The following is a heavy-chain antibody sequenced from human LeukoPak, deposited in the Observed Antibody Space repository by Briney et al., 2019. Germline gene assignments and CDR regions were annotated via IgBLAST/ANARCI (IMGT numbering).Heavy chain of an antibody. CDR1: GGSISSGGYY. J-gene: IGHJ4*02. CDR2: IYYSGST. CDR3: ARGKRVYDILTGYVFDY. D-gene: IGHD3-9*01. V-gene: IGHV4-31*03. Sequence: SETLSLTCTVSGGSISSGGYYWSWIRQHPGKGLEWIGYIYYSGSTYYNPSHKSRVTISVDTSKNQFSLKLSSVTAADTAVYYCARGKRVYDILTGYVFDYWGQGTLVTVSS.